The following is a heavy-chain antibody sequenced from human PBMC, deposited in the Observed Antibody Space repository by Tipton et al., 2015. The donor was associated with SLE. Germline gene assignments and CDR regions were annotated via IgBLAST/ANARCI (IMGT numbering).Heavy chain of an antibody. CDR3: ASGDYGDY. J-gene: IGHJ4*02. Sequence: PSLTCAVSGGSISSGGYYWSWIRQPPGKGLEWIGEINHSGSTNYNPSLKSRVTISVDTSKNQFSLKLSSVTAADTAVYYCASGDYGDYWGQGTLVTVSS. CDR1: GGSISSGGYY. V-gene: IGHV4-34*01. CDR2: INHSGST.